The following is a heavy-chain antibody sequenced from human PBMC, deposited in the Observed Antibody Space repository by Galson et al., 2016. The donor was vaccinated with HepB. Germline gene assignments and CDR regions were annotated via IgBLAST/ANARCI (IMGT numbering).Heavy chain of an antibody. V-gene: IGHV5-51*01. CDR2: IFVGNSDT. CDR1: GYSFSSYW. D-gene: IGHD3-22*01. J-gene: IGHJ4*02. Sequence: QSGAEVKKPGESLKISCEGSGYSFSSYWVAWVRQMPGKGLEWMGIIFVGNSDTRYSPSFQGQVTISVDKSINTAYLEWRSLQGPDNAIYYCARPPSRGGQDDYDKVDFWGQGTLVTVSS. CDR3: ARPPSRGGQDDYDKVDF.